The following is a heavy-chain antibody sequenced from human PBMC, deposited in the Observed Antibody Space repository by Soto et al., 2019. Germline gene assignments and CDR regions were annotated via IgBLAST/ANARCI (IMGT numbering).Heavy chain of an antibody. V-gene: IGHV3-9*01. Sequence: EVQLVESGGGLVQPGRSLRLSCAASGFTFDDYAMHWVRQAPGKGLEWVSGISWNSGSIGYADSVKGRFTISRDNAKNSLYLQMNSLRAEDTALYYCAKVSVATPYYYYYMDVWGKGTTVTVSS. CDR2: ISWNSGSI. D-gene: IGHD2-15*01. CDR3: AKVSVATPYYYYYMDV. J-gene: IGHJ6*03. CDR1: GFTFDDYA.